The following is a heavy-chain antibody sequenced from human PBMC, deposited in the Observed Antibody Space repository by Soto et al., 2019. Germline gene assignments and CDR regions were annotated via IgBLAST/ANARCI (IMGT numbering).Heavy chain of an antibody. CDR2: ISYDGSNK. J-gene: IGHJ6*02. CDR1: GFTFSSYG. CDR3: AEDGGSGWYYYYGMDV. D-gene: IGHD6-19*01. V-gene: IGHV3-30*18. Sequence: GGSLRLSCAASGFTFSSYGMHWVRQAPSKGLEWVAVISYDGSNKYYADFVKGRFTISRDNSKNTLYLQMNSLRAEDTAVYYCAEDGGSGWYYYYGMDVWGQGTTVTVSS.